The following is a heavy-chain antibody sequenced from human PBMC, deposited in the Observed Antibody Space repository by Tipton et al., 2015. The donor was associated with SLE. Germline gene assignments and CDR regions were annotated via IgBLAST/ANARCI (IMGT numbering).Heavy chain of an antibody. CDR1: GGSFSGYY. Sequence: TLSLTCAVYGGSFSGYYWSWIRQPPGKGLEWIGEINHSGSTNYNPSLKSRVTISVDTSKNQFSLKLSSVTAADTAVYYCARGRVAFDIWGQGTMVTVSS. D-gene: IGHD3-10*01. CDR2: INHSGST. J-gene: IGHJ3*02. CDR3: ARGRVAFDI. V-gene: IGHV4-34*01.